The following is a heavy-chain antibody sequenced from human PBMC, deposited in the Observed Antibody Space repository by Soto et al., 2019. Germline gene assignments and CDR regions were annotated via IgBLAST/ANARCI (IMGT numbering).Heavy chain of an antibody. Sequence: EVHLVESGGGLVQPGGSLRLSCAASGFTFSSYYMHWVRQAPGKGLVWVSRINSAGSRTAYADSVKGRFTISRDNAKNTLYLQMNNLRAEETAVYYCAASIAAGGGGWGQGTLVTVSS. D-gene: IGHD6-13*01. J-gene: IGHJ4*02. CDR2: INSAGSRT. CDR3: AASIAAGGGG. CDR1: GFTFSSYY. V-gene: IGHV3-74*01.